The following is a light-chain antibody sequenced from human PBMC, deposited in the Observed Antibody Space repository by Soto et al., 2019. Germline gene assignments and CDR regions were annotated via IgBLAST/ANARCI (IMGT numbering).Light chain of an antibody. J-gene: IGKJ1*01. CDR2: DAS. CDR1: QGISSF. V-gene: IGKV1-39*01. CDR3: QQSYSTPRT. Sequence: IQLTQTASSLSGAERERVTRTCRASQGISSFLAWYQQKSGKAPKLLIHDASTLQSGVPSRFSGSGSGTDFTFTISSLQPEDFATYYCQQSYSTPRTFGQGTKVDIK.